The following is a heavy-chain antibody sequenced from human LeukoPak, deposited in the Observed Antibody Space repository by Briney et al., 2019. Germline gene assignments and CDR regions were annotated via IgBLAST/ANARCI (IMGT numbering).Heavy chain of an antibody. CDR2: INANTGGT. CDR3: ARGLAVAEN. J-gene: IGHJ4*02. V-gene: IGHV1-2*02. CDR1: GYSFSDYY. Sequence: ASVKVSCKASGYSFSDYYVHWVRQAAGQGLEWMGVINANTGGTYYAQKFQGRVTMTRDTSISTAYMELSRLTSDDTAEYYCARGLAVAENWGQGTLVTVSS. D-gene: IGHD6-19*01.